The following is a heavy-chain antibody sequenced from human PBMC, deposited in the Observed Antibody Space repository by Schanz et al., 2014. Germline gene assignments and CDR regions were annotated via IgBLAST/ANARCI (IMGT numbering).Heavy chain of an antibody. CDR1: GFTFSYYG. CDR2: IGGSGGTT. Sequence: EVQLVESGGGLVQPGGSLRLSCAASGFTFSYYGMTWVRQAPGKGLEWVSTIGGSGGTTYYADSVRGRFTISRDNSKNTLFLQMNSLRAEDTAVYYCAKSSPSYGSGSFPSNAYGMDVWGQGTAVTVSS. CDR3: AKSSPSYGSGSFPSNAYGMDV. V-gene: IGHV3-23*04. D-gene: IGHD3-10*01. J-gene: IGHJ6*02.